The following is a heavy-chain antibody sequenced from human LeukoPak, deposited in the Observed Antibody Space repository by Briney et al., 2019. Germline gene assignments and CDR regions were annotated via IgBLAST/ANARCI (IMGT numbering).Heavy chain of an antibody. J-gene: IGHJ6*03. Sequence: GGSLRLSCAASGFTFSSYEMNWIRQAPGKGLEWISYISNSGSTKYYADSVKGRFTISRDNAKNSLYLQMNSLRAEDTAVYYCARDRPRYYYMDVWGKGTTVTISS. CDR2: ISNSGSTK. CDR3: ARDRPRYYYMDV. CDR1: GFTFSSYE. V-gene: IGHV3-48*03.